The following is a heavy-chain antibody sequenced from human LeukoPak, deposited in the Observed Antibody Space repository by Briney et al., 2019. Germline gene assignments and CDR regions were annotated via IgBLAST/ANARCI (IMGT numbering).Heavy chain of an antibody. J-gene: IGHJ4*02. CDR3: AKERMIHDY. V-gene: IGHV3-23*01. CDR1: GFSFSTYV. D-gene: IGHD3-22*01. CDR2: LSHSGGSA. Sequence: GGSLRLSCAGSGFSFSTYVLSWVRQAPGKGLEWVSSLSHSGGSAYYTDSVKGRFTISRDNSKNTLYLQMNSLRAEDTAVYYCAKERMIHDYWGQGTLVTVSS.